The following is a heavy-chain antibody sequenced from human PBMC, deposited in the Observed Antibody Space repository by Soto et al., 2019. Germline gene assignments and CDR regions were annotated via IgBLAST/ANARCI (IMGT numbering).Heavy chain of an antibody. V-gene: IGHV4-31*03. CDR1: GGSSSSGGYY. CDR2: IYYSGST. CDR3: ARGYFEVEGAGSRNDY. D-gene: IGHD3-9*01. Sequence: QVQLQESGPGLVKPSQTLSLTRTVSGGSSSSGGYYWSLIRQHPANSLKRIGYIYYSGSTYYNPSLKSRVAISVDPYKNLFFLKLSYLTGAGGVVEYGARGYFEVEGAGSRNDYWGPGTLVPVPS. J-gene: IGHJ4*02.